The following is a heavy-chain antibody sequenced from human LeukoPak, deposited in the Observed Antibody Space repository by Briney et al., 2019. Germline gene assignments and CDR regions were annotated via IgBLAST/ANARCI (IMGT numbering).Heavy chain of an antibody. CDR3: ARLFADAFDI. D-gene: IGHD3-3*01. Sequence: VASVTVSCTASGGTFSSYAISWVRQAPGQGLERMGGIIPIFGTANYAQKFQGRVTITADESTSTAYMELSSLRSEDTAVYYCARLFADAFDIWGQGTMVTVSS. V-gene: IGHV1-69*13. J-gene: IGHJ3*02. CDR2: IIPIFGTA. CDR1: GGTFSSYA.